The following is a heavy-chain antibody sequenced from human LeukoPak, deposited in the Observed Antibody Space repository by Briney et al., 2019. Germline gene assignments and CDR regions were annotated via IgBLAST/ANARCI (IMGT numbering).Heavy chain of an antibody. D-gene: IGHD5-24*01. J-gene: IGHJ6*02. CDR2: ISYDGSNK. Sequence: PRGSLRLSCAASGFTFSSYAMHWVRQAPGKGLEWVAVISYDGSNKYYADSVKGRFTISRDNSKNTLYLQMNSLRAEDTAVYYCARQWDGYNNYYYYGMDVWGQGTTVTVSS. V-gene: IGHV3-30-3*01. CDR1: GFTFSSYA. CDR3: ARQWDGYNNYYYYGMDV.